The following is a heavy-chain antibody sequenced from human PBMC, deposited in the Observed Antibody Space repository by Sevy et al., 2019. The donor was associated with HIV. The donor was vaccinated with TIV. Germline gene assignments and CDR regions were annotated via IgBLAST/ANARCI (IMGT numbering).Heavy chain of an antibody. CDR3: ARDPSIVATTGGFDP. Sequence: ASVKVSCKASGGTFSSYAISWVRQAPGQGLEWMGGFIPIFGTANYAQKFQGRVTITADESTGTAYMELSSLRSEDTAVYYCARDPSIVATTGGFDPWGQGTLVTVSS. CDR1: GGTFSSYA. D-gene: IGHD5-12*01. CDR2: FIPIFGTA. J-gene: IGHJ5*02. V-gene: IGHV1-69*13.